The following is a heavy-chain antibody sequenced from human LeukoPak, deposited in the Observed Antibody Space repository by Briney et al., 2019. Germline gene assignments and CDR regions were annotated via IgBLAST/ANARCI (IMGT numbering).Heavy chain of an antibody. CDR3: ARDAYPLIAAAGHHYYYYYMDV. Sequence: SVKVSCKASGGTFSSYAISWGRQAPGQGLEWMGGIIPIFGTANYAQKFQGRVTITADESTSTAYMELSSLRSEDTAVCYCARDAYPLIAAAGHHYYYYYMDVWGKGTTVTISS. CDR2: IIPIFGTA. CDR1: GGTFSSYA. D-gene: IGHD6-13*01. V-gene: IGHV1-69*13. J-gene: IGHJ6*03.